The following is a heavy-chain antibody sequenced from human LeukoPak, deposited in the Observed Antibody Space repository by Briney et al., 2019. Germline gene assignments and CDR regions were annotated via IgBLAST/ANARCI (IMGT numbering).Heavy chain of an antibody. J-gene: IGHJ5*02. Sequence: SVQISCKAAGGSFSSYAISWVRQAPGQGLEGRGGIIPIFGTANYAQKFQGRVTITADESTSTAYMELSSLRSEDTAVYYCARERDTYYYGSGSYYPSNWFDPWGQGTLVTVSS. D-gene: IGHD3-10*01. CDR3: ARERDTYYYGSGSYYPSNWFDP. V-gene: IGHV1-69*13. CDR1: GGSFSSYA. CDR2: IIPIFGTA.